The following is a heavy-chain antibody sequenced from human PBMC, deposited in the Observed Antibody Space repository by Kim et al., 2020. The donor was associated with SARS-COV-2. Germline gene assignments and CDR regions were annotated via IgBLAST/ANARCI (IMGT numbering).Heavy chain of an antibody. CDR2: ITNRSTTI. CDR1: GFTFSAYD. V-gene: IGHV3-48*02. CDR3: VRDRMVDALDM. Sequence: GGSLRLSCATSGFTFSAYDMNWVRQAPGKGLEWLSFITNRSTTIYYADSVEGRFTISRDNAKNTLFLQMNSLRDEDTALYYCVRDRMVDALDMLCHG. D-gene: IGHD2-8*01. J-gene: IGHJ3*02.